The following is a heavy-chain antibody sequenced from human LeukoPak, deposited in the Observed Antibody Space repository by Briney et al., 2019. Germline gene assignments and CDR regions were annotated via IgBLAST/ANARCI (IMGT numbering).Heavy chain of an antibody. CDR1: GGSFSGYY. J-gene: IGHJ6*02. D-gene: IGHD3-10*01. CDR3: ASSPGVKWYYYGMDV. V-gene: IGHV4-34*01. Sequence: SEILSLTCAVYGGSFSGYYWSWIRQPPGKGLEWIGEINHSGSTNYNPSLKSRVTISVDTSKNQFSLKLSSVTAADTAVYYCASSPGVKWYYYGMDVWGQGTTVTVSS. CDR2: INHSGST.